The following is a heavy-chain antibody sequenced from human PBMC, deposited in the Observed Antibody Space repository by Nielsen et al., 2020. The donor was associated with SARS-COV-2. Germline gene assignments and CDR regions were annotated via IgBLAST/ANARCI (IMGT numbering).Heavy chain of an antibody. J-gene: IGHJ1*01. CDR3: AKMSPPGIAAGTAEYFQH. CDR1: GFTFSSYA. V-gene: IGHV3-23*01. Sequence: GGSLRLSCTASGFTFSSYAMSWVRQAPGKGLEWVSAISGSGGSTCYADSVKGRFTISRDKSKNTLYVLMNSLRAEDTAVYYCAKMSPPGIAAGTAEYFQHWGQGTLVTVSS. CDR2: ISGSGGST. D-gene: IGHD6-13*01.